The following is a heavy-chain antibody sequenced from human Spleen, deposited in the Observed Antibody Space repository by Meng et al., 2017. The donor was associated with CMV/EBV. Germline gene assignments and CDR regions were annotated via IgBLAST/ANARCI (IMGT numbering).Heavy chain of an antibody. Sequence: SVSSGSYYWSWIRQPPGKGLEWIGYIFYTGNTDSNPSLKSRVTMSLDTSKNRFSLRLSSVTAADTAVYYCARAEYDFWSGYLNWVDTWGQGTLVTVSS. J-gene: IGHJ5*02. V-gene: IGHV4-61*01. CDR2: IFYTGNT. CDR1: SVSSGSYY. D-gene: IGHD3-3*01. CDR3: ARAEYDFWSGYLNWVDT.